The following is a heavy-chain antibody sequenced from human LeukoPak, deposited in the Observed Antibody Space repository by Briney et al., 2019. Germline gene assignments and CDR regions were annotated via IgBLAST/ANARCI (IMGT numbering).Heavy chain of an antibody. Sequence: TGGSLRLSCAASGFTFSSYAMSWVRQAPGKGLEWVSAISGSGGSTYYADSVKGRFTISRDYSKNTLYLQMNSLRAEDTAVYYCAKSPFVGYCSSTSCYAYAGYDYWGQGTLVTVSS. CDR3: AKSPFVGYCSSTSCYAYAGYDY. J-gene: IGHJ4*02. CDR1: GFTFSSYA. V-gene: IGHV3-23*01. D-gene: IGHD2-2*03. CDR2: ISGSGGST.